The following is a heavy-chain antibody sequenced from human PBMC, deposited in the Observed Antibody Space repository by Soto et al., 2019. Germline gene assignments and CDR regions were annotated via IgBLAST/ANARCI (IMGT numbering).Heavy chain of an antibody. V-gene: IGHV3-53*01. Sequence: RRLSCAASGFTVSSNYMSWVRQAPGKGLEWVSVIYSGGSTYYADSVKGRFTISRDNSKNTLYLQMNSLRAEDTAVYYCARDSGRYSTPHDAFDIWGQGTMVTVSS. J-gene: IGHJ3*02. D-gene: IGHD6-13*01. CDR2: IYSGGST. CDR1: GFTVSSNY. CDR3: ARDSGRYSTPHDAFDI.